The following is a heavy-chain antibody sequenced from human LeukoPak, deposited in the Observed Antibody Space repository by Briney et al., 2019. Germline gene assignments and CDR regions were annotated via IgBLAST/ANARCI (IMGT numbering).Heavy chain of an antibody. V-gene: IGHV3-66*01. CDR1: GVTVSSAY. CDR2: IYSGGST. D-gene: IGHD1-26*01. J-gene: IGHJ4*02. CDR3: ATHSGSYWYYFDY. Sequence: PGGSLRLSCAASGVTVSSAYMTWVRQAPGKGLEWVSIIYSGGSTYYADSVEGRFTISRDDSNNTLYLQLNSLRAEDTAVYYCATHSGSYWYYFDYWGQGTLATVSS.